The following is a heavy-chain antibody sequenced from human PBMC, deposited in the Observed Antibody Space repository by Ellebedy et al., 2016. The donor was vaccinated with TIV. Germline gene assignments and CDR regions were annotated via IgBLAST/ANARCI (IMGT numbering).Heavy chain of an antibody. Sequence: MPGGSLRLSCTVSGDSISSSPYHWGWIRQPPGKGLEWIGSISYSGDTYYSPSLKSRVTISVDTSKNHFPLKLSSVTAADTAVYYCGWDCSSSSCRGGYWGRGSLVTVSS. CDR1: GDSISSSPYH. CDR2: ISYSGDT. D-gene: IGHD2-2*01. V-gene: IGHV4-39*02. CDR3: GWDCSSSSCRGGY. J-gene: IGHJ4*02.